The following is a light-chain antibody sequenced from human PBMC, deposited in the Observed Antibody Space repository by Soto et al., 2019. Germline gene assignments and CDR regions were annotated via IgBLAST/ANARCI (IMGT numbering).Light chain of an antibody. J-gene: IGKJ4*01. V-gene: IGKV3-15*01. CDR2: GAS. Sequence: EIVMTQSPATLLVSPGERGTLSCRASRSIITNLAWYQHKPGQAPRLLIYGASTRAAGIPARFTGSGSGTEFTLTINSLQSEVFAFYYCQQYNDWPLPTFGGGTRVEIK. CDR3: QQYNDWPLPT. CDR1: RSIITN.